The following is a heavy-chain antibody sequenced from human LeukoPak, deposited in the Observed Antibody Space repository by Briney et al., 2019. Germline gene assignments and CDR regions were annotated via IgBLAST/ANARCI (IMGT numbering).Heavy chain of an antibody. CDR2: VSAYNGYT. V-gene: IGHV1-18*01. CDR3: ARDKAVTTELTQYFQH. D-gene: IGHD4-11*01. J-gene: IGHJ1*01. CDR1: GYTFTNYG. Sequence: ASVKVSCKASGYTFTNYGVSWVRQAPGQGLEWMGWVSAYNGYTNYAQKLQVRVTMTTDTSTSTAYMELRSLTSDDTAVYYCARDKAVTTELTQYFQHWGQGTLVTVSS.